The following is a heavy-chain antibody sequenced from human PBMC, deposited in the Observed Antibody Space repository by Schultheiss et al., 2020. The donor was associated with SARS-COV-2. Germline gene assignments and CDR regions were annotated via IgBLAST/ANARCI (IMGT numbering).Heavy chain of an antibody. J-gene: IGHJ3*02. D-gene: IGHD2-2*02. CDR3: TTDRPSYGSSTSCYTGGGDAFDN. CDR1: GFTFSSYS. Sequence: GGSLRLSCAASGFTFSSYSMNWVRQAPGKGLEWVGRIKSKTDGETTDEAAPVKGRFTISRDDSKNTLYLQMNSLKTEDTAVYYCTTDRPSYGSSTSCYTGGGDAFDNWGQGTMVTVSS. V-gene: IGHV3-15*01. CDR2: IKSKTDGETT.